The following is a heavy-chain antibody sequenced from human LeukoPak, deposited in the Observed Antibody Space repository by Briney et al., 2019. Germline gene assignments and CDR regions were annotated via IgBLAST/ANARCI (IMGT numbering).Heavy chain of an antibody. CDR3: AKDWEYCSGGSCGTYGGLDY. CDR2: IRGSGGGT. V-gene: IGHV3-23*01. D-gene: IGHD2-15*01. Sequence: PGGSLRLSCAVSGFTFSSYAMSWVRQAPRKGLEWVSSIRGSGGGTNYGDSVKGRFTISRYNSKNTPYLQMNSLRTEDTAVYYCAKDWEYCSGGSCGTYGGLDYWGQGTLVTVSS. CDR1: GFTFSSYA. J-gene: IGHJ4*02.